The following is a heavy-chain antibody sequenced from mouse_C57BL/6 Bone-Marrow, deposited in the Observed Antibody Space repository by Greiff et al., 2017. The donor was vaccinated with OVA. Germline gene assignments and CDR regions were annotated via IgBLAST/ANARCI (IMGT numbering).Heavy chain of an antibody. CDR3: ARVYYYGTIDY. CDR2: ISDGGSYT. D-gene: IGHD1-1*01. CDR1: GFTFSSYA. V-gene: IGHV5-4*03. Sequence: EVKLVESGGGLVKPGGSLKLSCAASGFTFSSYAMSWVRQTPEKRLEWVATISDGGSYTYYPDNVKGRSTISRDNAKNNLYLQMSHLKSEDTAMYYCARVYYYGTIDYWGQGTTLTVSS. J-gene: IGHJ2*01.